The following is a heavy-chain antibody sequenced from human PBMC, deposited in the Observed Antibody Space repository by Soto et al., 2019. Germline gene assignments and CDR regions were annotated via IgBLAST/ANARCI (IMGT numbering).Heavy chain of an antibody. CDR3: ARGHYDYVWGN. V-gene: IGHV4-34*01. CDR2: INHSGST. D-gene: IGHD3-16*01. Sequence: SETLSLTCAVYGGSFSGYYWSWIRQPPGKGLELIGEINHSGSTNYNPSLKGRVTISVDTSKNQFSLKLSSVTAADTAVYYCARGHYDYVWGNWGQGTLVTVSS. J-gene: IGHJ4*02. CDR1: GGSFSGYY.